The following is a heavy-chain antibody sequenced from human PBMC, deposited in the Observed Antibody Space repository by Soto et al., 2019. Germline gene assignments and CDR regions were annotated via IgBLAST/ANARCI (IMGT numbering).Heavy chain of an antibody. J-gene: IGHJ5*02. CDR1: GNSVSSNSAA. CDR3: ARETPYYYVSGSYYSWFEH. V-gene: IGHV6-1*01. CDR2: TYYRSKWYN. Sequence: PSHTLSLPCAISGNSVSSNSAALNFIKKSPSRGLYCLGRTYYRSKWYNDYAVSVKSRITINPDTSKNQFSLQLNSVTPEDTAVYYCARETPYYYVSGSYYSWFEHWGQGTLVTVSS. D-gene: IGHD3-10*01.